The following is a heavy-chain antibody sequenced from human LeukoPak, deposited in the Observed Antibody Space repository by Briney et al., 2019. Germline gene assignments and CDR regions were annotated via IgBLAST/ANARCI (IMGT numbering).Heavy chain of an antibody. Sequence: SETLSLTCIVSDGSVTTDYWTWLRQSPGKGLESIGHISYAGGTYYTPSLASRVTISLDTSKNQFSLKLSSVTAADTAVYYCASLRWLQNAFDIWGQGTMVTVSS. V-gene: IGHV4-59*02. J-gene: IGHJ3*02. CDR2: ISYAGGT. CDR3: ASLRWLQNAFDI. D-gene: IGHD5-24*01. CDR1: DGSVTTDY.